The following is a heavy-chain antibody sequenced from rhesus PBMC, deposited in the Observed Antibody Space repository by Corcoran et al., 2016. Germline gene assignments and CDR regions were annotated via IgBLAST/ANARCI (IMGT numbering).Heavy chain of an antibody. CDR1: VGSISGYW. CDR2: IGGSSGGT. J-gene: IGHJ4*01. D-gene: IGHD3S6*01. CDR3: AIVPPTS. Sequence: QVQLQESGPGLVKPSETLSLTCAFSVGSISGYWWGWIRQPPGKGLEWMGYIGGSSGGTNYNPSLKSRVTISTDTSKNQFSLKLSSVTAADTAVYYCAIVPPTSWGQGVLVTVSS. V-gene: IGHV4-165*01.